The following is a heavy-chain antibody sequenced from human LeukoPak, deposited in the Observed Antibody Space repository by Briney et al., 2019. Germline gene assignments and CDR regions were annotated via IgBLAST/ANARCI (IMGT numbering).Heavy chain of an antibody. J-gene: IGHJ5*02. CDR3: ARGGFYYYDSRGFDP. CDR2: INHSGST. CDR1: GGSFSGYY. Sequence: PSETLSLTCAVYGGSFSGYYWSWIRQPPGEGLEWIGEINHSGSTNYNPSLKSRDTISVDTSKNQFSLKLSSVTAADTAVYYCARGGFYYYDSRGFDPWGQGTLVTVSS. V-gene: IGHV4-34*01. D-gene: IGHD3-22*01.